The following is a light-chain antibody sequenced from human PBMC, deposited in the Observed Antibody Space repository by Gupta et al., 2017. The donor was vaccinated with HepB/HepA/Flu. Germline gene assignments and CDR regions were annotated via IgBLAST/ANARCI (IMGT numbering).Light chain of an antibody. V-gene: IGLV1-47*01. CDR1: SSNIGSNY. J-gene: IGLJ2*01. Sequence: SVLTQPPPASGTPGQRVTISCSGSSSNIGSNYVCWYQQLPGTAPKLLIYRNNQRPSGVPDRFSGSRSGTSASLAISGLRSEDEAGYYCAAWDDSRSGVVFGGGTELTVL. CDR2: RNN. CDR3: AAWDDSRSGVV.